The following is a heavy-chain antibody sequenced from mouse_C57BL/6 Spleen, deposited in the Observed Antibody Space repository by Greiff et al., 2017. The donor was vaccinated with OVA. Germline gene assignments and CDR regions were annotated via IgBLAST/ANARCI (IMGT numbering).Heavy chain of an antibody. J-gene: IGHJ1*03. CDR3: ARGGSADGNYGWYFDV. CDR1: GYTFTSYW. Sequence: VQLQQPGAELVMPGASVKLSCKASGYTFTSYWMHWVKQRPGQGLEWIGEIDPSDSYTNYNQKFKGKSTLTVDKSSSTAYMQLSSLTSEDSAVYYCARGGSADGNYGWYFDVWGTGTTVTVSS. D-gene: IGHD2-1*01. V-gene: IGHV1-69*01. CDR2: IDPSDSYT.